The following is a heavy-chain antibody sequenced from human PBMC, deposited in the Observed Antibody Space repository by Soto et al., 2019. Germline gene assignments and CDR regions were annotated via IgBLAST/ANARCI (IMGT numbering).Heavy chain of an antibody. CDR3: AKGDNSISSFAFDI. CDR2: ISGSGGST. J-gene: IGHJ3*02. V-gene: IGHV3-23*01. CDR1: GFTFSSYA. Sequence: GGSLRLSCAASGFTFSSYAMSWVRQAPGKGLEWVSAISGSGGSTYYADSVKGRFTISRDNSKNTLYLQMNSLEAEDTAVYYFAKGDNSISSFAFDIWGQGTMVTVAS. D-gene: IGHD6-6*01.